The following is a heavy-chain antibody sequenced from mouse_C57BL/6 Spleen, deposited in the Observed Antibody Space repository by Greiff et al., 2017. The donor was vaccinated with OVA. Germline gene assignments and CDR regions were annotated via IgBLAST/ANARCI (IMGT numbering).Heavy chain of an antibody. CDR2: IDPENGDT. J-gene: IGHJ3*01. CDR3: TSSYYGSGAY. CDR1: GFNIKDDY. V-gene: IGHV14-4*01. Sequence: VQLQQSGAELVRPGASVKLSCTASGFNIKDDYMHWVKQRPEQGLEWIGWIDPENGDTEYASKFQGKATIKADTSSNTAYLQLSSLTSEDTAVYYCTSSYYGSGAYWGQGTLVTVSA. D-gene: IGHD1-1*01.